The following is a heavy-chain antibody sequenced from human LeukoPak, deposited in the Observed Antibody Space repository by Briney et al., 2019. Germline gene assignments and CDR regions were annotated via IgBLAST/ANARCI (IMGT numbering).Heavy chain of an antibody. J-gene: IGHJ4*02. CDR3: AKDLGRQLLPGSDFDY. V-gene: IGHV3-23*01. CDR1: GFTFSSYA. Sequence: GGSLRLSCAASGFTFSSYAMSWVRQAPGKGLEWVSAISGTDGNTDYADSVKGRFTISRDNSKNTLYLQMNSLRAEDTAVYYCAKDLGRQLLPGSDFDYWGRGTLVTVSS. D-gene: IGHD1-26*01. CDR2: ISGTDGNT.